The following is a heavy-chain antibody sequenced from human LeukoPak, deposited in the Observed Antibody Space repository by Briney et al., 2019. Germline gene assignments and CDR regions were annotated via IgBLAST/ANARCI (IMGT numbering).Heavy chain of an antibody. J-gene: IGHJ4*02. Sequence: PGGSLRLSCAASGFTFSSYAMHWVRQAPGKGLEWVAVISYDGSNKHYADSVKGRFTISRDNSKNSLYLQMNSLRAEDTALYYCACYGSGIYDYWGQGTLVTVSS. D-gene: IGHD3-10*01. CDR2: ISYDGSNK. CDR3: ACYGSGIYDY. CDR1: GFTFSSYA. V-gene: IGHV3-30-3*01.